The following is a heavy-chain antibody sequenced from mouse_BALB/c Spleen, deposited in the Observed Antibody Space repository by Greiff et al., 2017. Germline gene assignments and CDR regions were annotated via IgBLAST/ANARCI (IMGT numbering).Heavy chain of an antibody. CDR1: GFTFSDFY. Sequence: EVHLVESGGGLVQPGGSLRLSCATSGFTFSDFYMEWVRQPPGKRLEWIAASRNKANDYTTEYSASVKGRFIVSRDTSQSILYLQMNALRAEDTAIYYCARDVYGNYDYYAMDYWGQGTSVTVSS. D-gene: IGHD2-1*01. V-gene: IGHV7-1*02. CDR3: ARDVYGNYDYYAMDY. J-gene: IGHJ4*01. CDR2: SRNKANDYTT.